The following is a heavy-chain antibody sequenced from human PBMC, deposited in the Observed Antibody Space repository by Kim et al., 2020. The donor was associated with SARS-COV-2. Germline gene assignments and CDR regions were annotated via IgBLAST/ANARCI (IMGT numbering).Heavy chain of an antibody. CDR2: ISSSSSTI. V-gene: IGHV3-48*02. D-gene: IGHD6-13*01. J-gene: IGHJ5*02. Sequence: GGSLRLSCAASGFTFSSYSMNWVRQAPGKGLEWVSSISSSSSTIYYADSVKGRFTISRDNAKNSLYLQMNSLRDEDTAVYYCATEQLPSHWFDPWGQGTLVTVSS. CDR1: GFTFSSYS. CDR3: ATEQLPSHWFDP.